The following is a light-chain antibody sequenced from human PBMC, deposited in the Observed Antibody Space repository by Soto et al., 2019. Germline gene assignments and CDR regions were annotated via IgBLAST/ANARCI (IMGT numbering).Light chain of an antibody. CDR3: SSYTSSSLYV. CDR1: SSDAGGYNY. J-gene: IGLJ1*01. V-gene: IGLV2-14*03. CDR2: DVS. Sequence: QSALTQPASVSGSPGQSITISCTGTSSDAGGYNYVSWYQQHPGKAPKLMIYDVSNRPSGVSNRFSGSKSGNTASLTISGLQAEDEAAYYCSSYTSSSLYVFGTGTKLTVL.